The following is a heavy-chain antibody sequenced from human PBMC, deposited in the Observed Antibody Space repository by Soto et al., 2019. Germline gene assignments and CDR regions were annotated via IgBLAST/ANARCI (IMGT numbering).Heavy chain of an antibody. CDR2: IYHSGST. J-gene: IGHJ5*02. CDR3: ARSVFP. CDR1: GVSISSGGYS. V-gene: IGHV4-30-2*01. Sequence: SETLSLTCAVSGVSISSGGYSWRWIRQPPGKGLEWIGYIYHSGSTYYNPSLKSRVTISVDRSKNQFSLKLSSVTAADTAVYYCARSVFPWGQGTLVTSPQ.